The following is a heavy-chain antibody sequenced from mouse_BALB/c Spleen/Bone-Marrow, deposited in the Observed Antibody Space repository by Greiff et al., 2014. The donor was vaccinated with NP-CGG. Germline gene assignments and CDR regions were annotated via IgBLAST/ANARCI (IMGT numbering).Heavy chain of an antibody. D-gene: IGHD2-1*01. J-gene: IGHJ4*01. CDR1: GFSLTSYG. CDR2: IWRGGST. V-gene: IGHV2-5*01. CDR3: AKNLRGNYVRAMDY. Sequence: VQLQQSGPGLVQPSQSLSITCTVSGFSLTSYGVYWVRQSPGKGLEWLGVIWRGGSTDYNAAFMSRLSITKDNSKSQVFFKMNSLQADDTAIYYCAKNLRGNYVRAMDYWGQGTSVTVSS.